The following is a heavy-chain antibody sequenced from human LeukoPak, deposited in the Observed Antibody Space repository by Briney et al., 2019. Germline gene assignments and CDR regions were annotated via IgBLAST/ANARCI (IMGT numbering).Heavy chain of an antibody. CDR1: GYTFTSYY. J-gene: IGHJ4*02. Sequence: ASVKVSCKASGYTFTSYYMHWVRQAPGQGLEWRGRINPNSGGTNYAQKFQGRVTMTRDTSISTAYMELSRLRSDDTAVYYCARDDYDFWSGYYIYFDYWGQGTLVTVSS. CDR3: ARDDYDFWSGYYIYFDY. CDR2: INPNSGGT. V-gene: IGHV1-2*06. D-gene: IGHD3-3*01.